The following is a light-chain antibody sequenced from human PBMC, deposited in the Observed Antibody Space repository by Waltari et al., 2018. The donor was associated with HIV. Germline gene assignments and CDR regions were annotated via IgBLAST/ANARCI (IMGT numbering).Light chain of an antibody. Sequence: QTVVTQEPSFSVSPGGTVTLTCGLSSGSVSTNYYTSWYQQTPGQAPRTFIYDTNTRSSGVPERFSGSILGNKAALTITGAQAYDESDYYCVLYMGSGIWVFGGGTKLTVL. CDR2: DTN. CDR1: SGSVSTNYY. V-gene: IGLV8-61*01. J-gene: IGLJ3*02. CDR3: VLYMGSGIWV.